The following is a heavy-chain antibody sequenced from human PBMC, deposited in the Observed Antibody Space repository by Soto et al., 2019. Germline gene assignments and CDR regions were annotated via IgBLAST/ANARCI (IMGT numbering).Heavy chain of an antibody. Sequence: SQTLSLTCAISGDSVSSNSAAWNWIRQSPSRGLEWLGRTYYRSKWYNDYAVSVKSRITINPDTSKNQFSLQLNSVTPEDTVVYYCARDSSTMVRGVITYGMDVWGQRTTVTVSS. CDR1: GDSVSSNSAA. J-gene: IGHJ6*02. V-gene: IGHV6-1*01. CDR2: TYYRSKWYN. D-gene: IGHD3-10*01. CDR3: ARDSSTMVRGVITYGMDV.